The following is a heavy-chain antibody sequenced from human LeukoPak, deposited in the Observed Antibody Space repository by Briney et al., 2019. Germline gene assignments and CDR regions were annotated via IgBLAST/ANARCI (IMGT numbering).Heavy chain of an antibody. CDR1: GDSVSSNSVT. CDR2: TYYRSTWYN. D-gene: IGHD2-2*01. V-gene: IGHV6-1*01. Sequence: SQSLSLTCAISGDSVSSNSVTWNWIRQSPSRGLEWLGRTYYRSTWYNDYAVSVRGRITVNPDTSKNQFSLHLNSVTPEDTAVYYCARRLTQYDCFDPWGQGILVTVS. CDR3: ARRLTQYDCFDP. J-gene: IGHJ5*02.